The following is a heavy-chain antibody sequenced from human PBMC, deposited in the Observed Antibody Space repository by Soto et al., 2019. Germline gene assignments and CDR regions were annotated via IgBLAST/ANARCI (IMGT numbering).Heavy chain of an antibody. CDR3: ARDITGGYGSASYYRYYYYYYGMDV. D-gene: IGHD3-10*01. CDR2: ISAYNGNT. J-gene: IGHJ6*02. V-gene: IGHV1-18*01. CDR1: GYTFTSYG. Sequence: ASVKVSCKASGYTFTSYGISWVRQAPGQGLEWMGWISAYNGNTNYAQKLQGRVTMTTDTSTSTAYMELRSLRSDDTAVYYCARDITGGYGSASYYRYYYYYYGMDVWGQGTTVTVYS.